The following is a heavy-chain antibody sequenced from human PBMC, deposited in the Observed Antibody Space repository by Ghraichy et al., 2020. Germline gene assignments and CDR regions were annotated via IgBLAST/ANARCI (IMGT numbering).Heavy chain of an antibody. J-gene: IGHJ2*01. CDR3: AKASLRGEEGGYWGLVSLCTGAHRSPPPLLHSFPTRRSSDL. Sequence: RVSAISGSGGSTYYADSVKGRFTISRDNSKNTLYLQMNSLRAEDTDVYYCAKASLRGEEGGYWGLVSLCTGAHRSPPPLLHSFPTRRSSDLWG. V-gene: IGHV3-23*01. CDR2: ISGSGGST. D-gene: IGHD2-21*02.